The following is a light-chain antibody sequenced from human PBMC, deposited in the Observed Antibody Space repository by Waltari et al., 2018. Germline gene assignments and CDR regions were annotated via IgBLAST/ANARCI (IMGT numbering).Light chain of an antibody. J-gene: IGLJ3*02. CDR1: SGHSSNV. CDR3: QTGGHGTWV. CDR2: VNSDGSH. Sequence: QLVLTQSPSASASLGASVKLTCTLSSGHSSNVIAWLQQQPEKGPRYLMKVNSDGSHSKGDGSPDRFSGSSSGAGRYLTISSLQSEDEADYYCQTGGHGTWVFGGGTKLTVL. V-gene: IGLV4-69*01.